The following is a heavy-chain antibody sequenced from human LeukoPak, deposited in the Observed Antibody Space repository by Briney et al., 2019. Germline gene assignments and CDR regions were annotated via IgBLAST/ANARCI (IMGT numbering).Heavy chain of an antibody. V-gene: IGHV4-59*01. D-gene: IGHD5-18*01. J-gene: IGHJ4*02. CDR3: ARARPDSAMAVDY. CDR1: GGSISSYY. Sequence: SETLSLTCTVSGGSISSYYWSWVRQPPGKGLEWIGYIYNSGSTKYNPSLKSRVTVSVDTSKNQFSLKLSSVTAADTAVYYCARARPDSAMAVDYWGQGTLVTVSS. CDR2: IYNSGST.